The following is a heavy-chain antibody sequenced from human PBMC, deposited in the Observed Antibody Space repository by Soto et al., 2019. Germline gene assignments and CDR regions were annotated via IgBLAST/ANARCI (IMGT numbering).Heavy chain of an antibody. V-gene: IGHV1-3*01. CDR1: GYTFTSYA. CDR2: ISAFNGNT. J-gene: IGHJ3*02. Sequence: ASVKVSCKASGYTFTSYAMHWVRQAPGQRLEWMGWISAFNGNTKYSQKFQGRVTITRDTSASTAYMELSSLRFEDTAVYYCASDDLGAFDIWGQGTMVTVSS. CDR3: ASDDLGAFDI. D-gene: IGHD3-16*01.